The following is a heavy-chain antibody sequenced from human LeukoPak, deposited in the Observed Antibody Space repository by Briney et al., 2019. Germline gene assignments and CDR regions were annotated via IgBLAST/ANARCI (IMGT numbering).Heavy chain of an antibody. D-gene: IGHD3-16*01. V-gene: IGHV3-23*01. CDR3: ARDRLGAMLFFDS. J-gene: IGHJ4*02. Sequence: GGSLRLSCAVSGLTFNNCAMSWVRQAPGKGLEWVSGISGRGASKYYADSVKGRFTISRDNSKNTLYLQMNSLRAEDTALYYCARDRLGAMLFFDSWGQGTLFTVSS. CDR2: ISGRGASK. CDR1: GLTFNNCA.